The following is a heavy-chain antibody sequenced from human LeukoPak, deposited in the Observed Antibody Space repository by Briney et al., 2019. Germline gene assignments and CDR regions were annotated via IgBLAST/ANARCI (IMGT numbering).Heavy chain of an antibody. CDR3: AKGPNSGSYVFYYYYGMDV. Sequence: GGSLRLSCAASGFTFSSYAMSWVRQAPGKGLEWVSAISGSGGSTYYADSVKGRFTISRDNSKNTLYLQMNSLRAEDTAVYYCAKGPNSGSYVFYYYYGMDVWGQGTTVTVSS. CDR2: ISGSGGST. D-gene: IGHD1-26*01. V-gene: IGHV3-23*01. CDR1: GFTFSSYA. J-gene: IGHJ6*02.